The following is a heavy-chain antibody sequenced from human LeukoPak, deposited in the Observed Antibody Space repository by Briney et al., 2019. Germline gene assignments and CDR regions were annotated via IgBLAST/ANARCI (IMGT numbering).Heavy chain of an antibody. J-gene: IGHJ4*02. CDR2: IKQDGSAQ. CDR3: AKADGSGWSTFDY. CDR1: GFTFNGYW. Sequence: PGGSLRLSCAASGFTFNGYWMSWVRQAPGKGLEWVADIKQDGSAQYYVGSVKGRFTISRDNSQNTLYLQMSALRGEDTAVYYCAKADGSGWSTFDYWGQGTLVTVSS. D-gene: IGHD6-19*01. V-gene: IGHV3-7*03.